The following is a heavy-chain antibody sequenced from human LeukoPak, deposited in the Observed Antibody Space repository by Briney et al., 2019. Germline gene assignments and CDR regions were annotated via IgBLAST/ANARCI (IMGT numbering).Heavy chain of an antibody. V-gene: IGHV3-33*01. CDR2: IWYDGSNK. J-gene: IGHJ4*02. CDR3: ASLDYYDSSGYLYFDY. D-gene: IGHD3-22*01. Sequence: GGSLRLSCAASGFTFSSYGMHWVRQAPGKGLEWVAVIWYDGSNKYYADSVKGRFTISRDNSKNTLYLQMNSLRAEDTAVYYCASLDYYDSSGYLYFDYWGQGTLVTVSS. CDR1: GFTFSSYG.